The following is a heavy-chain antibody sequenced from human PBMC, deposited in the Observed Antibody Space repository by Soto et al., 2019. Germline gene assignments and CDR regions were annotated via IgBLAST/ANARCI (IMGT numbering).Heavy chain of an antibody. Sequence: SETLSLTCTVSGGSISSSSYYWGWIRQPPGKGLEWIGSIYYSGSTYYNPSLKSRVTISVDTSKNQFSLKLSSVTAADTAVYYCARQPSGLHLSPWGQGTLVTVAS. J-gene: IGHJ5*02. CDR3: ARQPSGLHLSP. CDR2: IYYSGST. V-gene: IGHV4-39*01. CDR1: GGSISSSSYY. D-gene: IGHD3-10*01.